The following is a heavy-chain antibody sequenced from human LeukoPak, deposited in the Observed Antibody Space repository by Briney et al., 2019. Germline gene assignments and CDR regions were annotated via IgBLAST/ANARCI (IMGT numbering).Heavy chain of an antibody. Sequence: GESLKISCKASGYSFYSYWIAWVRQTPGKGLEWMGIIYPSDSDTTYSPSFQGLVTISADKSIRTAYLEWRSLKASDTAMYSCGNHGLGGSYHQNDCWGQGTLVTVCS. V-gene: IGHV5-51*01. CDR2: IYPSDSDT. CDR1: GYSFYSYW. J-gene: IGHJ4*02. CDR3: GNHGLGGSYHQNDC. D-gene: IGHD3-16*01.